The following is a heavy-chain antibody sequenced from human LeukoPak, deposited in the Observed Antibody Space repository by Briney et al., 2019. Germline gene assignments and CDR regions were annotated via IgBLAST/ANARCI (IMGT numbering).Heavy chain of an antibody. Sequence: ASVKVSCKASGYTFTNYYMHWVRQAPGQGLEWMGIINPSGGSTNYAQKFQGRVTMTTDTFTSTAYMELRSLRSDDTAMYHCARDTDTGNYYGSGSYYSPPGYWGQGTLVTVSS. CDR3: ARDTDTGNYYGSGSYYSPPGY. D-gene: IGHD3-10*01. CDR2: INPSGGST. J-gene: IGHJ4*02. V-gene: IGHV1-46*01. CDR1: GYTFTNYY.